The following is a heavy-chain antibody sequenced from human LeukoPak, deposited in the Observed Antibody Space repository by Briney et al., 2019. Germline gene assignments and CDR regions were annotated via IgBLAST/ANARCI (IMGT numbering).Heavy chain of an antibody. J-gene: IGHJ6*02. CDR2: INPNSGGT. D-gene: IGHD3-3*01. V-gene: IGHV1-2*02. Sequence: ASVKVSCKASGYTFTGYYMHWVRQAPGQGLEWMGWINPNSGGTNYAQKFQGRVTMTRDTTISTAYMELSRLRSDDTAVYYCARDGPPAEFLEWLLPTYYYYYGMDVWGQGTTVTVSS. CDR3: ARDGPPAEFLEWLLPTYYYYYGMDV. CDR1: GYTFTGYY.